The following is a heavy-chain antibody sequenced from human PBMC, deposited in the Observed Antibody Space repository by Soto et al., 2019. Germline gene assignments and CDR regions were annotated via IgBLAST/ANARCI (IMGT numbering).Heavy chain of an antibody. D-gene: IGHD4-17*01. CDR3: ARHLGSTVDVAIDY. V-gene: IGHV1-69*01. CDR2: IIPIFGTA. Sequence: QVQLVQSGAEVKKPGASVKVSCKASGYTFTSYAISWVRQAPGQGLEWMGGIIPIFGTANYAQKFQGRVTITADEXXITAYMGLSSLRSEDTAVYYCARHLGSTVDVAIDYWGQGTLVTVSS. J-gene: IGHJ4*02. CDR1: GYTFTSYA.